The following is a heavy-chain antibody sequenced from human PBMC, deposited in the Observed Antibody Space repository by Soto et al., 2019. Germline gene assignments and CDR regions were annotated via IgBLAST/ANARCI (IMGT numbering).Heavy chain of an antibody. D-gene: IGHD3-22*01. Sequence: SVKVSCKASGGTFSSYTISWVRQAPGQGLEWMGRIIPILGIANYAQKFQGRVTITSDKSTSTAYMELSSLRSEDTAVYYCASGYYYDSSGYSSPGFDYWGQGTLVTVSS. CDR2: IIPILGIA. V-gene: IGHV1-69*02. CDR3: ASGYYYDSSGYSSPGFDY. CDR1: GGTFSSYT. J-gene: IGHJ4*02.